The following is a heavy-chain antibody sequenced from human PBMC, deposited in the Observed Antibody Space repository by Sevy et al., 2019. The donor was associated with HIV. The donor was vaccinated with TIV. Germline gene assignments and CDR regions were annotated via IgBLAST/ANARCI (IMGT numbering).Heavy chain of an antibody. Sequence: GGSLRLSCAASGFTFSSSAMSWVRQAPGKGLEWVSTISGSGDSTYFADSVKGRFTISRDNSKNTLYLQMDSLRAEGTAVYYCAKGPDYGDYVGWIDPWGQGTLVTVS. CDR3: AKGPDYGDYVGWIDP. CDR2: ISGSGDST. V-gene: IGHV3-23*01. D-gene: IGHD4-17*01. J-gene: IGHJ5*02. CDR1: GFTFSSSA.